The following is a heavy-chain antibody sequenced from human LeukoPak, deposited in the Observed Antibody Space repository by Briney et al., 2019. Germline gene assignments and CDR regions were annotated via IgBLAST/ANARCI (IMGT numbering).Heavy chain of an antibody. D-gene: IGHD1-1*01. CDR1: GFTVSSYW. J-gene: IGHJ4*02. CDR2: INSVGSST. CDR3: ARRPGRGVQSYYFDY. Sequence: QPGGSLRLSCAASGFTVSSYWMHWVRQAPGKGLVWVSRINSVGSSTSYADSVKGRFTISRDNAKNTLYLQMNSLRAEDTAVYYCARRPGRGVQSYYFDYWGQGTLVTVSS. V-gene: IGHV3-74*01.